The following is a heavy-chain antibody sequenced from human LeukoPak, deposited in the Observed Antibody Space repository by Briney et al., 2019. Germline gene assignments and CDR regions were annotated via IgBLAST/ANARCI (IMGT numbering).Heavy chain of an antibody. Sequence: GGSLRLSCAASGFTFSSYGMHWVRQAPGKGLEYVSAISNNGGSTYYADSVKGRFTISRDSSKTTLYLQMSSLRAEDTAVYYCVKDITMVRGIIKSDGFDIWGQGTMVTVSS. V-gene: IGHV3-64D*06. CDR3: VKDITMVRGIIKSDGFDI. CDR2: ISNNGGST. D-gene: IGHD3-10*01. J-gene: IGHJ3*02. CDR1: GFTFSSYG.